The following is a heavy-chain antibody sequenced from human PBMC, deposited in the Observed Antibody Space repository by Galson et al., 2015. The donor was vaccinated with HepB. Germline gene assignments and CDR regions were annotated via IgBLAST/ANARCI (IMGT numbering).Heavy chain of an antibody. CDR3: ARHILCSGGSCYYYFDY. J-gene: IGHJ4*02. CDR1: GYSFTSYW. CDR2: IDPSDSYT. V-gene: IGHV5-10-1*01. D-gene: IGHD2-15*01. Sequence: QSGAEVKKPGESLRISCKSSGYSFTSYWISWVRQMPGKGLEWMGRIDPSDSYTNYSPSFQGHVTISADKSISTAYLQWSSLKASDTAMYYCARHILCSGGSCYYYFDYWGQGTLVAVSS.